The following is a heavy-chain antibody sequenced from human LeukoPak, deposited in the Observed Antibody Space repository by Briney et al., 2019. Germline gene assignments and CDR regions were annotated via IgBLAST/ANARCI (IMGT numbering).Heavy chain of an antibody. CDR1: GFTLNNYA. CDR2: ISTGGST. Sequence: GGSLRLSCAASGFTLNNYAMNWVRQAPGKGLEWVSGISTGGSTYYADSVKDRFTISRDKSKNTLDLQMNSLRAEDTAVYYCAKRGGTSQFYFDFWGQGTLVTVSS. V-gene: IGHV3-23*01. D-gene: IGHD3-16*01. J-gene: IGHJ4*02. CDR3: AKRGGTSQFYFDF.